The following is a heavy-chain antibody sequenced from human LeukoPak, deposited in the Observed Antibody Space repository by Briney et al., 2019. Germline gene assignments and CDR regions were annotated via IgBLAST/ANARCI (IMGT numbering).Heavy chain of an antibody. J-gene: IGHJ5*02. CDR1: GYTFTGYY. D-gene: IGHD3-9*01. CDR3: ARERRQELRYFDWLSEYNWFDP. Sequence: ASVKVSCKASGYTFTGYYMHWVRQAPGQGLEWMGWINPNSGGTNYAQKFQGRVTMTRDTSISTAYMELSRLRSDDTAVCYCARERRQELRYFDWLSEYNWFDPWGQGTLVTVSS. CDR2: INPNSGGT. V-gene: IGHV1-2*02.